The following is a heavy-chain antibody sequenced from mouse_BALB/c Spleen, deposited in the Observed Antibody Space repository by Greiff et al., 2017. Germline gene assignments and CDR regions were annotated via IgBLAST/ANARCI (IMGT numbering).Heavy chain of an antibody. Sequence: QVQLQQPGAELVKPGASVKLSCKASGYTFTSYWMHWVKQRPGQGLEWIGEINPSNGRTNYNEKFKSKATLTVDKSSSTAYMQLSSLTSEDSAVYYCARNRYDGVYAMDYWGQGTSVTVSA. D-gene: IGHD2-14*01. J-gene: IGHJ4*01. V-gene: IGHV1S81*02. CDR3: ARNRYDGVYAMDY. CDR2: INPSNGRT. CDR1: GYTFTSYW.